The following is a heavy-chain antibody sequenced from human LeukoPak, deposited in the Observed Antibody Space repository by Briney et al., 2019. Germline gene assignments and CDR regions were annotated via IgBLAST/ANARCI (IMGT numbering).Heavy chain of an antibody. V-gene: IGHV1-2*02. Sequence: ASVKASCKASGYTFTGYYMHWVRQAPGQGLEWMGWINPNSGGTNYAQKFQGRVTMTRDTSISTAYMELSRLRSDDTAVYYCARLYSSSWAHDYWGQGTLVTVSS. CDR1: GYTFTGYY. D-gene: IGHD6-13*01. J-gene: IGHJ4*02. CDR2: INPNSGGT. CDR3: ARLYSSSWAHDY.